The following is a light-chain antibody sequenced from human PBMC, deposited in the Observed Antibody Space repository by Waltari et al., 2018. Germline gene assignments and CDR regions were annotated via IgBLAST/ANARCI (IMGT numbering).Light chain of an antibody. J-gene: IGKJ2*01. CDR1: QTVRSY. CDR3: QQRSNWPYT. CDR2: DAS. Sequence: EIVFTQSPGTLSLSPGERATLSCRASQTVRSYLAWYQQKPGQAPRLLIFDASSRAPGIPAKFSGSGSGTDFTLTVSNLEPEDFAVYYCQQRSNWPYTFGQGTRVEIK. V-gene: IGKV3-11*01.